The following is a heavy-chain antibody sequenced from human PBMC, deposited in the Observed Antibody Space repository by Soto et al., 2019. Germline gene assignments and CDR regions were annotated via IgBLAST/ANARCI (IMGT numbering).Heavy chain of an antibody. J-gene: IGHJ3*02. CDR2: IYYSGST. CDR1: GGSISSYY. CDR3: ARHLVDYDFWSGTDAFDI. V-gene: IGHV4-59*08. D-gene: IGHD3-3*01. Sequence: QVQLQESGPGLVKPSETLSLTCTVSGGSISSYYWSWIRQPPGKGLEWIGYIYYSGSTNYNPSLKSRVTISVDTSKNQFSLKLSSVPAADTAVYYCARHLVDYDFWSGTDAFDIWGQGTMVTVSS.